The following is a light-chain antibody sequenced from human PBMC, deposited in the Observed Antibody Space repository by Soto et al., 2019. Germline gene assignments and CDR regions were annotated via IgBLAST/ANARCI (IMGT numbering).Light chain of an antibody. CDR1: QSVSSTY. J-gene: IGKJ5*01. V-gene: IGKV3-15*01. CDR2: GAS. CDR3: QQYNSWPPIT. Sequence: VLTQSPATLSLSPGERATLSCRASQSVSSTYLAWYQQKPGQAPRLLIFGASTRATGIPDRFSGGGSGTEFTLTISSLQSEDFAVYYCQQYNSWPPITFGQGTRLEIK.